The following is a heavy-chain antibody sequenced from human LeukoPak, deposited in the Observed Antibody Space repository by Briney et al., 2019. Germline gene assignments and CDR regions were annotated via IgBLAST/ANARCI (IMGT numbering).Heavy chain of an antibody. CDR1: GYTFTGYY. J-gene: IGHJ6*02. Sequence: ASVKVSCKASGYTFTGYYMHWVRQAPGQGLEWMGWINPNSGGTNYAQKLQGWVTMTRDTSISTAYMELSRLRSDDTAVYYCARGPRSYYDILTGYLDYYYGMDVWGQGTTVTVSS. CDR2: INPNSGGT. D-gene: IGHD3-9*01. V-gene: IGHV1-2*04. CDR3: ARGPRSYYDILTGYLDYYYGMDV.